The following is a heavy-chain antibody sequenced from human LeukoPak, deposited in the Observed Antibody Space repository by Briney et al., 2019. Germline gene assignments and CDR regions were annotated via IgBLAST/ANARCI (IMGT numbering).Heavy chain of an antibody. CDR2: ISAYNGNT. D-gene: IGHD4-17*01. CDR1: GCTFTSYG. Sequence: ASVKVSCKASGCTFTSYGISWVRQAPGQGLEWMGWISAYNGNTNCAQKLQGRVTMTTDTSTSTAYMELRSLRSDDTAVYYCARGIRSHYYYYGMDVWGQGTTVTVSS. J-gene: IGHJ6*02. V-gene: IGHV1-18*01. CDR3: ARGIRSHYYYYGMDV.